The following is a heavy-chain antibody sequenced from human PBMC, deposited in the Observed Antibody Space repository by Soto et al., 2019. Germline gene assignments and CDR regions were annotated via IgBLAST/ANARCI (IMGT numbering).Heavy chain of an antibody. V-gene: IGHV3-23*01. CDR2: IGGGGYST. CDR3: ARWSYLDY. J-gene: IGHJ4*02. CDR1: GFTFTNYA. Sequence: EVQVLESGGGLVQPGGSLRLSCAASGFTFTNYAMSWVRQAPGKGLEWVSVIGGGGYSTSYADSVKGRFAISRDNSQSTVFLQMNSLRADDTAVYYCARWSYLDYWGQGARVTVSS. D-gene: IGHD3-3*01.